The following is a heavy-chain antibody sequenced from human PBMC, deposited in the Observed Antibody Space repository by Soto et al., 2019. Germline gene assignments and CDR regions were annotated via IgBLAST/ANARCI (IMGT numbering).Heavy chain of an antibody. Sequence: QVQLVESGGGLVTPGGSLRLSCAASGFTFSDYYMSWIRQAPGKGLEWVSYISSSSSYTNYADSVKGRFTISRDNAKNPLYLQMNSLRAGDRAVYYCARDPGPYGDSRGGGDYWGQGTLVTVSS. D-gene: IGHD4-17*01. CDR3: ARDPGPYGDSRGGGDY. J-gene: IGHJ4*02. CDR2: ISSSSSYT. CDR1: GFTFSDYY. V-gene: IGHV3-11*05.